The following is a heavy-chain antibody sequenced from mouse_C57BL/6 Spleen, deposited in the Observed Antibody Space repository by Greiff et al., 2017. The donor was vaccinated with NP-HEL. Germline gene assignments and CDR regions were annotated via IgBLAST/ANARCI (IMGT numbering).Heavy chain of an antibody. V-gene: IGHV1-26*01. D-gene: IGHD4-1*01. CDR2: INPNNGGT. CDR3: ARWDWDY. CDR1: GYTFTDYY. J-gene: IGHJ2*01. Sequence: EVQLQQSGPELVKPGASVKISCKASGYTFTDYYMNWVKQSHGKSLEWIGDINPNNGGTSYNQKFKGKATLTVDKSSSTAYMELRSLTSEESAVYYCARWDWDYWGQGTTLTVSS.